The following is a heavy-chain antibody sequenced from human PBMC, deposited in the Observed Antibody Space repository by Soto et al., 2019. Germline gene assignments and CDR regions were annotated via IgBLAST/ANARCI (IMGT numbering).Heavy chain of an antibody. V-gene: IGHV4-31*03. D-gene: IGHD2-2*01. CDR3: ARGVDYPGHTSCYYFDY. CDR2: IYYSGST. J-gene: IGHJ4*02. CDR1: GGSISSGGYY. Sequence: QVQLQESGPGLVKPSQTLSLTCTVSGGSISSGGYYWSWIRQHPGKGLEWIGYIYYSGSTYYNPSLKSRVTISVDTSKNQFSLKLSSVTAADTAVYYCARGVDYPGHTSCYYFDYWGQGTLVTVSS.